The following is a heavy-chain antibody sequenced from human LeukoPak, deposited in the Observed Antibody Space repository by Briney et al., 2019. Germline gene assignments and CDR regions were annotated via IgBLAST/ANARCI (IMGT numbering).Heavy chain of an antibody. Sequence: LETLSLTCTVSGVSINGHYWSWIRQPPGKGLEWIGFIYDNESANYKSSLESRVTMTVDTSKNQVSLKLNSVTAADTAVYYCARVLQNYYHLDVWGEGTTVTVSS. D-gene: IGHD3-3*01. J-gene: IGHJ6*03. CDR2: IYDNESA. V-gene: IGHV4-59*11. CDR3: ARVLQNYYHLDV. CDR1: GVSINGHY.